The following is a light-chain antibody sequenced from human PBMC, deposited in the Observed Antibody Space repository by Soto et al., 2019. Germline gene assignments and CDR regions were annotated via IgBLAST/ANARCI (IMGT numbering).Light chain of an antibody. CDR3: QQYNKLPPT. CDR2: GAS. V-gene: IGKV3-15*01. J-gene: IGKJ5*01. CDR1: QSVPSN. Sequence: EIVMTQSPATLSVSPGERATLSCRASQSVPSNFVWYQQKPGQAPRLRIYGASTRATGIPARFSGSGSGKESTTTSSSRQSEEFAVYYCQQYNKLPPTFGQGTRLEIK.